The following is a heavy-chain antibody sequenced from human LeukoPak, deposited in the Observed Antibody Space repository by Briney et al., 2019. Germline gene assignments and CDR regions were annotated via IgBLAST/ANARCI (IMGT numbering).Heavy chain of an antibody. CDR3: ARDRGNIDRAFDI. V-gene: IGHV4-59*01. J-gene: IGHJ3*02. CDR1: GGSISNYY. CDR2: IHYSGST. Sequence: SETLSLTCTVSGGSISNYYWSWIRQPPGKGLEWIGYIHYSGSTNYNPSLKSRVTISVDTSKNQFSLKLSSVTAADTAVYYCARDRGNIDRAFDIWGQGTMVTVSS.